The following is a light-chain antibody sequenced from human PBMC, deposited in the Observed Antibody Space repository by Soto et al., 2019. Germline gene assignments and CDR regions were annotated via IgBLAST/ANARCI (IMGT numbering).Light chain of an antibody. J-gene: IGLJ1*01. Sequence: SALTQPASVSGSPGQSITISCTGTSSDVGGYNYVSWYQQHPGKAPKLMIYEGSKRPSGVSNRFSGSKSGNTASLTISGLQAEDEADYYCCSYAGGSTPFVFGTGTKVTVL. CDR2: EGS. CDR3: CSYAGGSTPFV. V-gene: IGLV2-23*01. CDR1: SSDVGGYNY.